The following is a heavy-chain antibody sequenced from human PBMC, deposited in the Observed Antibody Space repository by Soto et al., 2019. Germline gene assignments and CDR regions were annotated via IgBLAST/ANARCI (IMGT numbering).Heavy chain of an antibody. CDR1: GFTFSSYE. J-gene: IGHJ6*02. CDR3: ARSLFVVVPAGGMDV. CDR2: ISSSGSTI. D-gene: IGHD2-2*01. V-gene: IGHV3-48*03. Sequence: PGGSLRLSCAASGFTFSSYEMNWFRQAPGKGLEWVSYISSSGSTIYYADSVKGRFTISRDNAKNSLYLQMNSLRAEDTAVYYCARSLFVVVPAGGMDVWGQGTTVTVSS.